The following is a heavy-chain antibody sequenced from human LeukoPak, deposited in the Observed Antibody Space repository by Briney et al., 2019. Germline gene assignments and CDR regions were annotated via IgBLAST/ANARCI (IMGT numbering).Heavy chain of an antibody. CDR1: GGSISSSSYY. CDR3: ARHVGRGSWYFDL. CDR2: IYYSGST. V-gene: IGHV4-39*01. Sequence: SETLSLTCTASGGSISSSSYYWHWIRHPPRKRPEWIGTIYYSGSTYYDPSLKSRVTISVDTSKNQFSLKAISVTAADAAVYYCARHVGRGSWYFDLWGRGTLVTVSS. J-gene: IGHJ2*01. D-gene: IGHD2-15*01.